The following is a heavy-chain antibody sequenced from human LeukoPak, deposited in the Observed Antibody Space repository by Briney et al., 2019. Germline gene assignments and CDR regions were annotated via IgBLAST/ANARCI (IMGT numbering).Heavy chain of an antibody. Sequence: PGGSLRLSCAASGFTFSSYGMHWVRQAPGKGLEWVAVIWYDGSNKYYADSVKGRFTISRDNSKNTLYLQMNSLRAEDTAVYYCARLGSIAAAATVIDYWGQGTLVTVSS. CDR3: ARLGSIAAAATVIDY. CDR2: IWYDGSNK. J-gene: IGHJ4*02. CDR1: GFTFSSYG. D-gene: IGHD6-13*01. V-gene: IGHV3-33*01.